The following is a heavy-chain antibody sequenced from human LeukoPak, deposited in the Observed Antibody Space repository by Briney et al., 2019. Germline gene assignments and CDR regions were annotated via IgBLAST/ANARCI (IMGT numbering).Heavy chain of an antibody. CDR2: IIPIFGTA. CDR1: GGTFSSYA. J-gene: IGHJ4*02. V-gene: IGHV1-69*13. CDR3: ARASDFDFWSGYNPLDY. Sequence: ASVKVSCKASGGTFSSYAISWVRQAPGQGLEWMGGIIPIFGTANYAQKFQGRVTITADESTSTAYMELSSLRSEDTAVYYCARASDFDFWSGYNPLDYWGQGTLVTVSS. D-gene: IGHD3-3*01.